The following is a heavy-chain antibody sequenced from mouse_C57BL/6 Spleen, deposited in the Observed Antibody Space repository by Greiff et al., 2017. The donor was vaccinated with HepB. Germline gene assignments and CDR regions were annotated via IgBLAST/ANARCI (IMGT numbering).Heavy chain of an antibody. V-gene: IGHV1-61*01. CDR2: IYPSDSET. CDR1: GYTFTSYW. CDR3: ARSGLRLYFDY. D-gene: IGHD1-2*01. Sequence: QVQLQQPGAELVRPGSSVKLSCKASGYTFTSYWMDWVKQRPGQGLEWIGNIYPSDSETHYNQKFKDKATLTVDKSSSTAYMQLSSLTSEDSAVYYCARSGLRLYFDYWGQGTTLTVSS. J-gene: IGHJ2*01.